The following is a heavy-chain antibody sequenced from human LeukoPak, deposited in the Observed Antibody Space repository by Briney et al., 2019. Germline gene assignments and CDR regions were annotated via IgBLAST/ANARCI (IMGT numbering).Heavy chain of an antibody. D-gene: IGHD4-17*01. Sequence: ASVKVSCTASGYTFTGYYIHWVRQAPGQGLEWMGRINPNSGGTNYAQKFQGRVTMTRDTSISTAYMELSRLRSDDTAVYYCAKDFFYGDYSDYWGQGTLVTVSS. V-gene: IGHV1-2*06. CDR2: INPNSGGT. CDR1: GYTFTGYY. J-gene: IGHJ4*02. CDR3: AKDFFYGDYSDY.